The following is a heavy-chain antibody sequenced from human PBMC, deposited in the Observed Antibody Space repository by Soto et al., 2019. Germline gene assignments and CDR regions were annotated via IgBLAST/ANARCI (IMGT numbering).Heavy chain of an antibody. V-gene: IGHV1-69*06. CDR3: ASRIEMATTIWGGFDY. CDR2: IIPIFGTA. D-gene: IGHD5-12*01. Sequence: GASVKVSCKASGGTFSSYAISWVRQAPGQGLEWMGGIIPIFGTANYAQKFQGRVTITADKSTSTAYMELSSLRSEDTAVYYCASRIEMATTIWGGFDYWGQGTLVTVSS. CDR1: GGTFSSYA. J-gene: IGHJ4*02.